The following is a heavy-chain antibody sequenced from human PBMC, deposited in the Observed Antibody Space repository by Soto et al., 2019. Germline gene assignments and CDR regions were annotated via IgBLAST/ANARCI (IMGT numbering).Heavy chain of an antibody. D-gene: IGHD4-17*01. CDR2: ISWNSGSI. CDR3: AKAPNRYGDYADY. CDR1: GFTFDDYA. J-gene: IGHJ4*02. V-gene: IGHV3-9*01. Sequence: SLRLSCAASGFTFDDYAMHWVRQAPGKGLEWVSGISWNSGSIGYADSVKGRFTISRDNAKNSLYLQMNSLRAEDTALYYCAKAPNRYGDYADYWGQGTLVTVSS.